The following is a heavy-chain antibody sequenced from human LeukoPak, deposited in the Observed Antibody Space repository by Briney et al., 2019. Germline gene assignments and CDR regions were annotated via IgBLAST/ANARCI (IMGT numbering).Heavy chain of an antibody. D-gene: IGHD3-16*02. CDR1: GGSLSGYY. J-gene: IGHJ4*02. CDR2: IYYSGST. V-gene: IGHV4-39*07. Sequence: SETLSLTCAVYGGSLSGYYWGWIRQPPGKGLEWIGSIYYSGSTYYNPSLKSRVTISVDTSKNQFSLKLSSVTAADTAVYYCARRDYDYVWGSYRAASRYYFDYWGQGTLVTVSS. CDR3: ARRDYDYVWGSYRAASRYYFDY.